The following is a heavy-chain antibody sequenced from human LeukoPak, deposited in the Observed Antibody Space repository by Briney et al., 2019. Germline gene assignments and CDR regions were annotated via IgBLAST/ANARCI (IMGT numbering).Heavy chain of an antibody. CDR2: ISHSGST. J-gene: IGHJ4*02. CDR3: ARGSSWYRHFDY. CDR1: GGSFSGYY. Sequence: PSETLSLTCAVYGGSFSGYYWSWIRQPPGKGLEWIGEISHSGSTNYNPSLKSRVTISVDTSKNQFSLKLSSVTAADTAVYYCARGSSWYRHFDYWGQGTLVTVYS. D-gene: IGHD6-13*01. V-gene: IGHV4-34*01.